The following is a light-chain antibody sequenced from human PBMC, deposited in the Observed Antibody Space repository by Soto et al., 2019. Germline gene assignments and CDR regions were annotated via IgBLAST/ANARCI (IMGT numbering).Light chain of an antibody. CDR1: QSISSN. Sequence: EIVMTQSPATLSVSPGERATLSCRASQSISSNLAWYQQKPGQAPRLLIYGASTRATGIPARFSGSRSGTEFTLTISSLQSEDFAVSYCQQYNNWPPLTFGGGTKVEIK. CDR3: QQYNNWPPLT. V-gene: IGKV3-15*01. CDR2: GAS. J-gene: IGKJ4*01.